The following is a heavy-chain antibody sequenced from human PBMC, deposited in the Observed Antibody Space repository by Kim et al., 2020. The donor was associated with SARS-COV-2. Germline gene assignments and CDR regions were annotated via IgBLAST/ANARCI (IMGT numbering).Heavy chain of an antibody. J-gene: IGHJ4*02. V-gene: IGHV3-48*03. Sequence: GGSLRLSCAASGFTFSSYEMNWVRQAPGKGLEWVSYISSSGSTIYYADSVKGRFTISRDNAKNSLYLQMNSLRAEDTAVYYCARENEKRWLHHGYFDYWGQGTLVTVSS. CDR2: ISSSGSTI. CDR1: GFTFSSYE. D-gene: IGHD5-12*01. CDR3: ARENEKRWLHHGYFDY.